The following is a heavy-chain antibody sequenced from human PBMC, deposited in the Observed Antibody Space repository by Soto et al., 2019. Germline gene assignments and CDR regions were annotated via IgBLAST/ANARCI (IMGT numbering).Heavy chain of an antibody. CDR3: ARELYGSGAYYHYGMDV. CDR1: GYTFTSYG. CDR2: ISAYNGNT. Sequence: GASVKVSCKASGYTFTSYGISWVRQAPGQGLEWMGWISAYNGNTNYAQKLQGRVTMTTDTSTSTAYMELRSLRSDDTAVYYCARELYGSGAYYHYGMDVWGQGTTVTVSS. D-gene: IGHD3-10*01. J-gene: IGHJ6*02. V-gene: IGHV1-18*01.